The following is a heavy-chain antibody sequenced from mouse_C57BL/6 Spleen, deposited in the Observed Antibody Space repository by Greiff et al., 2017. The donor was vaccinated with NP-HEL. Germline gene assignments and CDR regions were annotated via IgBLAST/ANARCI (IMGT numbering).Heavy chain of an antibody. CDR3: ARSGEGYPFAY. CDR1: GYTFTSYW. D-gene: IGHD2-2*01. J-gene: IGHJ3*01. Sequence: QVQLQQPGAELVRPGSSVKLSCKASGYTFTSYWMHWVKQRPIQGLEWIGNIDPSDSETHYNQKFKDKATLTVDKSSSTAYMQLSSLTSEDSAVYYCARSGEGYPFAYWGQGTLVTVSA. V-gene: IGHV1-52*01. CDR2: IDPSDSET.